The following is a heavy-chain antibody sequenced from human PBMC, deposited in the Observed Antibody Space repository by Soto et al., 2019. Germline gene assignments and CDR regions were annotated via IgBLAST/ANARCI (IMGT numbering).Heavy chain of an antibody. CDR3: AHSGRVWWYDYIWGSYRPYYFDY. CDR1: GFSLSTSGVG. V-gene: IGHV2-5*02. D-gene: IGHD3-16*02. J-gene: IGHJ4*02. Sequence: QITLKESGPTLVKPTQTLTLTCTFSGFSLSTSGVGVGWIRQPPGKALEWLALIYWDDDKRYSPSLKSRLTITKDTSKNQVVLTMTNMDPVDTATYYCAHSGRVWWYDYIWGSYRPYYFDYWGQGTLVTVSS. CDR2: IYWDDDK.